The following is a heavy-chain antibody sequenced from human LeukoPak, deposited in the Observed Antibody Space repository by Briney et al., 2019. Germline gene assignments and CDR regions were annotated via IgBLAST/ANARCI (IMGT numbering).Heavy chain of an antibody. CDR3: AGRLYYYDSSGYRADPDY. Sequence: ASVKVSCKASGGTFISYAISWVRQAPGQGLEWMGRIIPIPGIANYAQKFQGRVTITADKSTSTAYMELSSLRSEDTAVYYCAGRLYYYDSSGYRADPDYWGQGTLVTVSS. D-gene: IGHD3-22*01. CDR2: IIPIPGIA. CDR1: GGTFISYA. J-gene: IGHJ4*02. V-gene: IGHV1-69*04.